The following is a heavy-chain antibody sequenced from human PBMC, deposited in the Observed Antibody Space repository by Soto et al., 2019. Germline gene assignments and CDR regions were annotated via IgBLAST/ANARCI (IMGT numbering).Heavy chain of an antibody. CDR1: GFTFSCYA. V-gene: IGHV3-23*01. J-gene: IGHJ4*02. CDR2: ISGSGGST. D-gene: IGHD6-13*01. Sequence: PGGSLRLSCAASGFTFSCYAMSWVRQAPGKGLEWVSAISGSGGSTYYADSVKGRFTISRDNSKNTLYLQMNSLRAEDTAVYYCARVYSSSWYLFDYWGQGTLVTVSS. CDR3: ARVYSSSWYLFDY.